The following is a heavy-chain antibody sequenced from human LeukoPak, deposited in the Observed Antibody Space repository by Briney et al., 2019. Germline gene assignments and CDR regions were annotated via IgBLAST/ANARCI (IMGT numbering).Heavy chain of an antibody. CDR3: ARDIYYYDSSGYYFPGGSDY. CDR1: GFTFSSYE. CDR2: ISSGGSTI. Sequence: GGSLRLSCAASGFTFSSYEMNWVRQAPGKGLEWVSYISSGGSTIYYADSVKGRFTISRDNAKNSLYLQMNSLRAEDTAVYYCARDIYYYDSSGYYFPGGSDYWGQGTLVTVSS. J-gene: IGHJ4*02. D-gene: IGHD3-22*01. V-gene: IGHV3-48*03.